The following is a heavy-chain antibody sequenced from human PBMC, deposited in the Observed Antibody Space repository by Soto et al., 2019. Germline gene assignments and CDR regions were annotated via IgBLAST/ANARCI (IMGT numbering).Heavy chain of an antibody. J-gene: IGHJ4*02. CDR1: GYTLTSYG. V-gene: IGHV1-18*01. CDR3: ARGGYSYGYPPIAMSY. Sequence: GASVKVSCKASGYTLTSYGISWVRQAPGQGLEWMGWISAYNGNTNYAQKLQGRVTMTTDTSTSTAYMELRSLRSDDTAVYYCARGGYSYGYPPIAMSYWGQGTLVTVSS. CDR2: ISAYNGNT. D-gene: IGHD5-18*01.